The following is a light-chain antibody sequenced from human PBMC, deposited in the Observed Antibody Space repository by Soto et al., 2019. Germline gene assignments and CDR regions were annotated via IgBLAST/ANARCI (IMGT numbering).Light chain of an antibody. CDR1: SSDIGGYNY. CDR2: EVT. CDR3: TSHAGFNPWYV. Sequence: QSALTQPPSASGSPGQSVTISCTGSSSDIGGYNYVSWYQQHPGKVPKLIIYEVTRRPSGVPDRFSGAKVGNTAYLTVSGLQAEDEADYYCTSHAGFNPWYVFGTGTKVTVL. V-gene: IGLV2-8*01. J-gene: IGLJ1*01.